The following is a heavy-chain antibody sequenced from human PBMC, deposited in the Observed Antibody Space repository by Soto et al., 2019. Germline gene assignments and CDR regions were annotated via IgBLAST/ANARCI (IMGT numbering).Heavy chain of an antibody. D-gene: IGHD3-3*01. CDR3: ARRRTIFGVDYYYYYGMDV. CDR1: GGAFSGYY. Sequence: TVEALSLTCAAYGGAFSGYYLSWIRRTPGKGLEWSGEINHSGTTNYNPSLKSRVTISVDTSKNQFSLKLSSVTAADTAVYYCARRRTIFGVDYYYYYGMDVWGQGTTVTVSS. CDR2: INHSGTT. V-gene: IGHV4-34*01. J-gene: IGHJ6*02.